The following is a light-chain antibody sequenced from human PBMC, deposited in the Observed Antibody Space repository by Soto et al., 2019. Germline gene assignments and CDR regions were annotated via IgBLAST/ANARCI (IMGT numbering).Light chain of an antibody. CDR2: DNN. J-gene: IGLJ2*01. V-gene: IGLV1-51*01. Sequence: QSVLTQPPSVSAAPGQTVTISCSGSTSNIGKNYVSWYQQFPGTAPRLLIYDNNKRPSGIPDRFSGSKSGTSATLGITGLQTGDEADYYCGTWDSEHVVFGGGTKLTVL. CDR3: GTWDSEHVV. CDR1: TSNIGKNY.